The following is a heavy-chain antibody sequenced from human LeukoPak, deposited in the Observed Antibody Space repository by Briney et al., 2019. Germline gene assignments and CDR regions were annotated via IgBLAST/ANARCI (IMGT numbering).Heavy chain of an antibody. Sequence: ASVKVSCKASGYTFTGYALHWVRQAPGQRLEWMGWINTGNGNTKYSQKFEGRVTVTTDTSATAAYMELSSLRSEDTAVYYCARDRAMADYWGQGTLVTVSS. CDR2: INTGNGNT. J-gene: IGHJ4*02. CDR1: GYTFTGYA. CDR3: ARDRAMADY. D-gene: IGHD5-18*01. V-gene: IGHV1-3*04.